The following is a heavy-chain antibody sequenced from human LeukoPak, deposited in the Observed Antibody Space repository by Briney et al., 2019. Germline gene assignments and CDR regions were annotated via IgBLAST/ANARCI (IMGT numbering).Heavy chain of an antibody. CDR3: ARDSGYYDSSGYYRFDY. J-gene: IGHJ4*02. Sequence: ASVKVSCKASGYTFTGYYMHWVRQAPGQGLEWMGWISPNSGGTNYAQKFQGRVTMTRDTSTSTAYMELRSLRSDDTAVYYCARDSGYYDSSGYYRFDYWGQGTLVTVSS. CDR1: GYTFTGYY. CDR2: ISPNSGGT. D-gene: IGHD3-22*01. V-gene: IGHV1-2*02.